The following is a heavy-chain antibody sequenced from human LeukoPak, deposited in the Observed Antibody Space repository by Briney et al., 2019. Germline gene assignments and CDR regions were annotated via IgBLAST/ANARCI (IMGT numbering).Heavy chain of an antibody. CDR2: IYRGDIT. CDR3: AGDSSDHYDNLLSFDY. CDR1: GFSASSNY. Sequence: GGSLRLSCAASGFSASSNYMSWVRQAPGKGLEWVSVIYRGDITYYADSVKGRFTISRDNSKNTVYLQMNSLRVEDTAVYYCAGDSSDHYDNLLSFDYWGQGTLVTVSS. V-gene: IGHV3-53*01. D-gene: IGHD3-22*01. J-gene: IGHJ4*02.